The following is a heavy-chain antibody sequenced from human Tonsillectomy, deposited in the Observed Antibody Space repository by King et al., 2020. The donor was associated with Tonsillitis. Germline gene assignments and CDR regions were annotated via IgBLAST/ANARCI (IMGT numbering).Heavy chain of an antibody. J-gene: IGHJ5*02. CDR3: AGGEYYYASGSPFDP. D-gene: IGHD3-10*01. V-gene: IGHV1-8*01. CDR1: GYTFTSYD. CDR2: MNPNSGNT. Sequence: QVQLVESGAEVKKPGASVKVSCKASGYTFTSYDINWVRQATGQGLEWMGWMNPNSGNTGYAQRFQGGVTMTRNTSISTAYMELSSLRSEDTAVYYGAGGEYYYASGSPFDPWGQGTLVTVSS.